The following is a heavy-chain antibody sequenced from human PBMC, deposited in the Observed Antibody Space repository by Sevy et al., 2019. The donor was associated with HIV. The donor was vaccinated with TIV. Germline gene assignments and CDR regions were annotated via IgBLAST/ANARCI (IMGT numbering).Heavy chain of an antibody. CDR3: VRDLVASTLTMDV. D-gene: IGHD2-15*01. J-gene: IGHJ6*02. Sequence: GGSLRLSCAASGFTFTNYVMNWVRQAPGKGLEWLSYISPSGSPIYYADSVKGRFTISRDNAKNSLYLQMNSLRADDTGLYYCVRDLVASTLTMDVWGQGTTVTVSS. V-gene: IGHV3-48*03. CDR2: ISPSGSPI. CDR1: GFTFTNYV.